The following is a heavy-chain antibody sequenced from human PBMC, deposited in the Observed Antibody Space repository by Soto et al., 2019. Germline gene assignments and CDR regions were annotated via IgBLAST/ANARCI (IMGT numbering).Heavy chain of an antibody. CDR1: GFTFSSYA. CDR2: ISGSGGST. J-gene: IGHJ3*02. CDR3: AKVGLTWNAFDI. D-gene: IGHD1-1*01. V-gene: IGHV3-23*01. Sequence: GGSLRLSCASSGFTFSSYAIIWVRKAPGKGLEWVSAISGSGGSTYYADSVKGRFTISRDNSKNTLYLQMNSLRAEDTVVYYCAKVGLTWNAFDIWGQGTMVTVSS.